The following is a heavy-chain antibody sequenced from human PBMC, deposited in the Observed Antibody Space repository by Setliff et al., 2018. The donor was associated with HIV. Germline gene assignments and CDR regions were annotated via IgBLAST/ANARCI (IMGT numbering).Heavy chain of an antibody. CDR1: GGSFSSYY. Sequence: SETLSLTCAVYGGSFSSYYWSWIRQPPGKGLEWIGYIYYSGSTNYNPSLKSRVTISVDTSKNQFSLRLSSVTAADTAVYYCARGDGTKYYYYYYMDVWGKGTTVTVSS. J-gene: IGHJ6*03. D-gene: IGHD1-7*01. V-gene: IGHV4-59*01. CDR3: ARGDGTKYYYYYYMDV. CDR2: IYYSGST.